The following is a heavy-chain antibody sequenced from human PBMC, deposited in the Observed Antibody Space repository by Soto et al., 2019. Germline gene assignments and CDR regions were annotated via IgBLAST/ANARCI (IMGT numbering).Heavy chain of an antibody. CDR3: ATSAASAGGGCFDP. J-gene: IGHJ5*02. CDR2: IYYTGST. V-gene: IGHV4-31*01. D-gene: IGHD6-13*01. Sequence: QVQLQESGPGLVKPSQTLSLSCTVSGGSISTGGDGDYWTWIRQHPGKGLEWIGYIYYTGSTYYSPSLTSLVTISVDTFKSHFSLKLSSVTIADTALYYCATSAASAGGGCFDPWGQGTLVTDTS. CDR1: GGSISTGGDGDY.